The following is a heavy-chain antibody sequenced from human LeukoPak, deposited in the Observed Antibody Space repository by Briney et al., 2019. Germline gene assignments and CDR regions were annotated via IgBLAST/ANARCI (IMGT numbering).Heavy chain of an antibody. Sequence: GESLKISCSASGYSFSNYWVGWVRQMPGNGMEYMGIIFPGDSNIRYNPSFQGQATMSVDRSTNTAYLQWSSLKASDSAMYYCARDHYCYSTSCYFDYWGQGTLVTVSS. J-gene: IGHJ4*02. CDR1: GYSFSNYW. CDR3: ARDHYCYSTSCYFDY. CDR2: IFPGDSNI. V-gene: IGHV5-51*01. D-gene: IGHD2-2*01.